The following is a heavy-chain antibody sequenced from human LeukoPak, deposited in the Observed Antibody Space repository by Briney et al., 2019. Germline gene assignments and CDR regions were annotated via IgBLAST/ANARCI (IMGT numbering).Heavy chain of an antibody. V-gene: IGHV3-7*01. CDR3: AFNNNFKY. J-gene: IGHJ4*02. CDR2: IKYDGIEK. Sequence: GGSLRLSRGGSGLSFSGQWMNWVRQAPGQGLEWVANIKYDGIEKYYVASVRGRFTISRDDAKNSLSLQMNNMRAEDTAVCYCAFNNNFKYWGQGTQVTVSS. CDR1: GLSFSGQW. D-gene: IGHD4-11*01.